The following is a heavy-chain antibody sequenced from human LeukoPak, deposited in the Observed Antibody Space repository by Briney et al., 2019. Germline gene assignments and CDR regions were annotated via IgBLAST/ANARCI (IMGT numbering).Heavy chain of an antibody. Sequence: KPSETLSLTCTVSGGSISSSSYYWGWIRQPPGKGLEWIGSIYYSGSTSYNPSLKSRVTISVDTSKNQFSLKLSSVTAADTAVYYCARRIAAAGSNYFDYWGQGTLVTVSS. CDR2: IYYSGST. CDR1: GGSISSSSYY. CDR3: ARRIAAAGSNYFDY. D-gene: IGHD6-13*01. V-gene: IGHV4-39*01. J-gene: IGHJ4*02.